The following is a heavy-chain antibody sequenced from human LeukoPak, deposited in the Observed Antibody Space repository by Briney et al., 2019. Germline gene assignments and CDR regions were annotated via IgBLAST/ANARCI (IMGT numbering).Heavy chain of an antibody. CDR3: AKVGYDFWSGYYIYFDY. Sequence: GGSLRLSCAASGFTFSSYAMSWVRQAPGKGLEWVSAISGSGGSTYYADSVKGRFTISRDNSKNTLYLQMNSLRAGETAVYYCAKVGYDFWSGYYIYFDYWGQGTLVTVSS. D-gene: IGHD3-3*01. J-gene: IGHJ4*02. CDR2: ISGSGGST. V-gene: IGHV3-23*01. CDR1: GFTFSSYA.